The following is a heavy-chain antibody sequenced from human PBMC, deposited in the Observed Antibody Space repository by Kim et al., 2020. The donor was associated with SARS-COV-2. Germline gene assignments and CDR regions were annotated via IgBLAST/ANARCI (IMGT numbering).Heavy chain of an antibody. CDR2: ISYDGSNK. J-gene: IGHJ4*02. CDR3: ARDAQPLLPLYYFDY. Sequence: GGSLRLSCAASGFTFSSYAMHWVRQAPGKGLEWVAVISYDGSNKYYADSVKGRFTISRDNSKNTLYLQMNSLRAEDTAVYYCARDAQPLLPLYYFDYWGQGTLVTVSS. D-gene: IGHD2-21*02. CDR1: GFTFSSYA. V-gene: IGHV3-30-3*01.